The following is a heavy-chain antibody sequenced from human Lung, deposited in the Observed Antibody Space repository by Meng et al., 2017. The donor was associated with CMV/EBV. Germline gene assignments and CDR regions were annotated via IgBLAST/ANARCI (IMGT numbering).Heavy chain of an antibody. J-gene: IGHJ4*02. V-gene: IGHV4-39*01. CDR1: GGSISSSSYD. Sequence: SETLSLTCTVSGGSISSSSYDWGWIRQPPGKGLEWTGSIFYSGSTYYNPSLKSRVTISVDTSKNQFSLKLSSVTAADTAVYYCARKESSWYYFDYWGQGTLVXVSS. CDR3: ARKESSWYYFDY. CDR2: IFYSGST. D-gene: IGHD6-13*01.